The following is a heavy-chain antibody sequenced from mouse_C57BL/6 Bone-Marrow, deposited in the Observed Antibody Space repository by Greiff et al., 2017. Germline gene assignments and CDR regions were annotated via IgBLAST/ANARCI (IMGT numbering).Heavy chain of an antibody. CDR2: IDPENGDT. D-gene: IGHD1-1*01. CDR1: GFNIKDDY. V-gene: IGHV14-4*01. Sequence: VQLQQSGAELVRPGASVKLSCTASGFNIKDDYMHWVKQRPEQGLEWIGWIDPENGDTENASKFQGKATITADTSSNTAYLQLSSLTSEDTAVYYCTTYYYGYYFDYWGQGTTLTVSS. CDR3: TTYYYGYYFDY. J-gene: IGHJ2*01.